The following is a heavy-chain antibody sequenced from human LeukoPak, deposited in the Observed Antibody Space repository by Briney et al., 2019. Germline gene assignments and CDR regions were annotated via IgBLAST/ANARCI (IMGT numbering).Heavy chain of an antibody. D-gene: IGHD4-23*01. CDR2: IYYSGST. Sequence: SETLSLTCTVSGDSISSYYWAWIRQPPGKGLEWIGYIYYSGSTNYNPSLKSRATISVDTSKNQFSLKLSSVTAADTAVYYCARGGGNSWYYFDYWGQGTLVTVSS. V-gene: IGHV4-59*01. J-gene: IGHJ4*02. CDR3: ARGGGNSWYYFDY. CDR1: GDSISSYY.